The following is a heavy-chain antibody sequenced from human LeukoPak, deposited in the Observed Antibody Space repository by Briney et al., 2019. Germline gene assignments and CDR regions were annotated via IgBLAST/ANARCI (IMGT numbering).Heavy chain of an antibody. V-gene: IGHV3-23*01. CDR1: GFTFSSYT. J-gene: IGHJ3*02. CDR3: AKVLTPQLLWFGESNAFDI. Sequence: GGSLRLSCTASGFTFSSYTMNWVRQAPGKGLEWVSAIHNSGGTISYADSVKGRFTISRDNSKNTLYLQMNSLRAEDTAVYYCAKVLTPQLLWFGESNAFDIWGQGTMVTVSS. D-gene: IGHD3-10*01. CDR2: IHNSGGTI.